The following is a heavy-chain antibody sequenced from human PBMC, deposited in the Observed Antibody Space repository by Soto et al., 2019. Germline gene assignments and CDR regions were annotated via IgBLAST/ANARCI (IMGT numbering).Heavy chain of an antibody. Sequence: SETLSLTCTVSGASITSYFLNWIRQAPGKGLEWIGYMYFNESTNYNPSLKSRVMMSLDTSKSLFSLKLNSVTAADTAIYYCARDHKEAFDIWGQGTLVTVSS. J-gene: IGHJ3*02. CDR2: MYFNEST. CDR1: GASITSYF. CDR3: ARDHKEAFDI. V-gene: IGHV4-59*01.